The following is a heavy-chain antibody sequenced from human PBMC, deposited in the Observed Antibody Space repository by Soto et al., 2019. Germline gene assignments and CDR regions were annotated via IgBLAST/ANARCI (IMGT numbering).Heavy chain of an antibody. Sequence: QVQLQESGPGLVKPSQTLSLTCTVSGGSISSGGYYWSWIRQHQGKGREWLGYIYYSGSTYYNPSLKSPVTISVDTTKNQCSLKRSSVTAGDTAVYYCARDRPVWNWFDPWGQGTLVTVSS. CDR3: ARDRPVWNWFDP. CDR1: GGSISSGGYY. CDR2: IYYSGST. J-gene: IGHJ5*02. D-gene: IGHD6-6*01. V-gene: IGHV4-31*01.